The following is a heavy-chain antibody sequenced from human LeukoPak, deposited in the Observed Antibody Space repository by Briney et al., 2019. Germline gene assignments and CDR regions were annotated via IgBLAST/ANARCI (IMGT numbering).Heavy chain of an antibody. J-gene: IGHJ4*02. Sequence: GESLKISCKGSGXSFTNYCIGWVRQMPGKGLEWMGIIYPDDSDTRYSPSFQGQVTISADKSISTAYLQWSSLKASDTAVYYCARPYNSGYYFDYWGQGTLVTVSS. CDR3: ARPYNSGYYFDY. V-gene: IGHV5-51*01. CDR1: GXSFTNYC. CDR2: IYPDDSDT. D-gene: IGHD2/OR15-2a*01.